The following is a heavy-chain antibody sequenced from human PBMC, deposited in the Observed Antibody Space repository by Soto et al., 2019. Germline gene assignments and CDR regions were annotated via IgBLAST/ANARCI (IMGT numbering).Heavy chain of an antibody. V-gene: IGHV3-72*01. Sequence: EVQLVESGGGLVQPGGSLRLSCAASGLIFSDYHMDWVRQAPGKGLEWVGRIRRKANSYTTEYAASVKGRFTISRDDSKNSLYLQMNSLKSEDTGVYYCAMLGGWSGGSSGMDVWGQGNTVTVSS. CDR2: IRRKANSYTT. D-gene: IGHD6-19*01. CDR3: AMLGGWSGGSSGMDV. CDR1: GLIFSDYH. J-gene: IGHJ6*02.